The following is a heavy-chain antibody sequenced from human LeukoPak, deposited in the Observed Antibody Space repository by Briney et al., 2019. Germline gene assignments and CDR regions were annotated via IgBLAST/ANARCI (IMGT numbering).Heavy chain of an antibody. CDR2: IYYSGST. J-gene: IGHJ6*02. CDR3: AKHGWDSSGWPYYYYGMDV. CDR1: GGSISSYY. V-gene: IGHV4-59*08. D-gene: IGHD6-19*01. Sequence: SETLSLTCTVSGGSISSYYWSWIRQPPGKGLEWIGYIYYSGSTNYNPSLRSRVTISVDTPKNQFSLKLSSVTAADTAVYYCAKHGWDSSGWPYYYYGMDVWGQGTTVTV.